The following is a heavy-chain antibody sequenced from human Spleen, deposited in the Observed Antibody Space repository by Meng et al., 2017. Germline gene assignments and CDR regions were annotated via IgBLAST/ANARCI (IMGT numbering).Heavy chain of an antibody. CDR1: GYNFPDYY. D-gene: IGHD5-12*01. V-gene: IGHV1-2*06. CDR2: INPKSGDT. Sequence: ASVKVSCKPSGYNFPDYYIHWVRRAPGQGVEWMGRINPKSGDTHYAQKFQARVTMTGNTSISTAYMELRSLRSDDTAVYYCARDGEYSGYVSAYWGQGTLVTVSS. J-gene: IGHJ4*02. CDR3: ARDGEYSGYVSAY.